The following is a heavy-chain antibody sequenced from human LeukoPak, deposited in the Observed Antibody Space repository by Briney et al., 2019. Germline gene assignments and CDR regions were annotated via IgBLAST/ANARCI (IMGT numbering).Heavy chain of an antibody. V-gene: IGHV4-4*07. CDR2: IYTSGST. CDR1: GGSISSYY. D-gene: IGHD3-22*01. Sequence: SETLSLTCTVSGGSISSYYWSWIRQPAGKGLEWIGRIYTSGSTNHNPSLKSRVTMSVDTSKNQFSLKLSSVTAADTAVYYCARDANEDDSSGYYLDYWGQGTLVTVSS. J-gene: IGHJ4*02. CDR3: ARDANEDDSSGYYLDY.